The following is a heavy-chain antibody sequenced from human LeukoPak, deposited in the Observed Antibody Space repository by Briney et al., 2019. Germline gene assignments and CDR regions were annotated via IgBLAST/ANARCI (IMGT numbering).Heavy chain of an antibody. D-gene: IGHD3-10*01. CDR2: IYPADSDT. Sequence: GESLKISCKGSGYSFSNYWIGWVRQVPGKGLEWMGIIYPADSDTRYSPSFQGQVTISADKSISTAYLHWNSLKASDTAMYYCARSMSGSYYVNFDYWGQGTLVTVSS. J-gene: IGHJ4*02. V-gene: IGHV5-51*01. CDR3: ARSMSGSYYVNFDY. CDR1: GYSFSNYW.